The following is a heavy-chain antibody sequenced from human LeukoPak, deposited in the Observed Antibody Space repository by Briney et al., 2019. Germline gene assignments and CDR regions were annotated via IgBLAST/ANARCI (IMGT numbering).Heavy chain of an antibody. CDR1: GYTFTGYY. CDR3: ARAYGSGTYSNCFDP. D-gene: IGHD3-10*01. CDR2: INPYSGDT. J-gene: IGHJ5*02. Sequence: GASVKVSCKASGYTFTGYYIHWVRQAPGQGLEWMGWINPYSGDTDSAQKFQGRVTVTRDTSITTAYMELSRLRSDDTAVYYCARAYGSGTYSNCFDPWGQGTLVTVSS. V-gene: IGHV1-2*02.